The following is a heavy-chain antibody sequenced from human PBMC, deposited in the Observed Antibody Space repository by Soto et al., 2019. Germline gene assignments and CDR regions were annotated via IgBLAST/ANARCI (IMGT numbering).Heavy chain of an antibody. J-gene: IGHJ3*01. V-gene: IGHV2-5*02. Sequence: GXTLVTPTQTLTXTCTFSRFSLTTTRVGVVWIRQPPVKALEWIANIYWDDDKRYSPSLESRLAITKDTSKNQVFLTMTNLDPVDTATYYCAHIMITFGGVSALDAFDFWGQGTMGTVSS. CDR2: IYWDDDK. D-gene: IGHD3-16*01. CDR1: RFSLTTTRVG. CDR3: AHIMITFGGVSALDAFDF.